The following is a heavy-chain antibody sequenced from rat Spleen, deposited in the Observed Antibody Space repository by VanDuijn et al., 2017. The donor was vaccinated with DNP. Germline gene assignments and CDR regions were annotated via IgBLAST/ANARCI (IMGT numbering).Heavy chain of an antibody. CDR3: ATEVMDA. CDR1: GFIFSNHW. V-gene: IGHV5S14*01. J-gene: IGHJ4*01. Sequence: EVQLVESGGGPVQPGRSLKLSCVASGFIFSNHWMTWIRQTPTKGLEWVASIHTGGSTTYYRDSVKGRFTISRDNAKNTQYLQMDSLRSDDTATYYCATEVMDAWGQGTSVTVS. CDR2: IHTGGSTT.